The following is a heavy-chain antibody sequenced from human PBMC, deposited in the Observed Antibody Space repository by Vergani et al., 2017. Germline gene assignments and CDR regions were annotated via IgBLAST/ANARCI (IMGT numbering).Heavy chain of an antibody. J-gene: IGHJ5*02. Sequence: QVQLQESGPGLVKPSETLSLTCTVSGSSISSYYWSWIRQPPGKGLEWIGYIYYSGSTNYNPSLKSRVTISVDTSKNQFSLKLSSVTAADTAVYYCARSQPYDSSGYYPGWFDPWGQGTLVTVSS. CDR1: GSSISSYY. CDR2: IYYSGST. D-gene: IGHD3-22*01. CDR3: ARSQPYDSSGYYPGWFDP. V-gene: IGHV4-59*01.